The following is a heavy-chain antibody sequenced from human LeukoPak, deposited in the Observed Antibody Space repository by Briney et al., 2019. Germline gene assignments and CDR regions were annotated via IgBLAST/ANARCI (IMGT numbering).Heavy chain of an antibody. CDR3: AREGLSSGYSYGYFY. Sequence: PSETLSLTCNVSGDSINHYYWSWIRQPAGKGLEWIGLVYSSGLTTYNPSLKSRVTMSVDTSKNQFSLKLSSVTAADTAVYYCAREGLSSGYSYGYFYWGQGTLVTVSS. CDR2: VYSSGLT. D-gene: IGHD5-18*01. J-gene: IGHJ4*02. CDR1: GDSINHYY. V-gene: IGHV4-4*07.